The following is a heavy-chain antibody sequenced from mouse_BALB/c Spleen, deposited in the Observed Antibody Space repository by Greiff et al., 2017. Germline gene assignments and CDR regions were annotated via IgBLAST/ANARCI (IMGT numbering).Heavy chain of an antibody. D-gene: IGHD2-1*01. CDR3: ARAGNYGRGWAMDY. V-gene: IGHV5-6-5*01. Sequence: EVKVEESGGGLVKPGGSLKLSCAASGFTFSSYAMSWVRQTPEKRLEWVASISSGGSTYYPDSVKGRFTISRDNARNILYLQMSSLRSEDTAMYYCARAGNYGRGWAMDYWGQGTSVTVSS. CDR2: ISSGGST. CDR1: GFTFSSYA. J-gene: IGHJ4*01.